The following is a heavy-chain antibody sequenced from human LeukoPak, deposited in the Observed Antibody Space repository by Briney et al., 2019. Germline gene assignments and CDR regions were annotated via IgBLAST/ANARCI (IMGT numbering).Heavy chain of an antibody. Sequence: ASVKVSCKASGYTFTSYDINWVRQATGQGLEWMGWMNPNSGNTGYAQKFQGRVTITADKSTSTAYMELSSLRSEDTAVYYCARDYYDSSGYYGYWGQGTLVTVSS. CDR1: GYTFTSYD. CDR2: MNPNSGNT. J-gene: IGHJ4*02. V-gene: IGHV1-8*03. D-gene: IGHD3-22*01. CDR3: ARDYYDSSGYYGY.